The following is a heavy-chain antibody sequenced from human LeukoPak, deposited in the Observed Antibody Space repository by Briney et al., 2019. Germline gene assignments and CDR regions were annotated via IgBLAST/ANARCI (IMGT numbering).Heavy chain of an antibody. D-gene: IGHD1-7*01. Sequence: PGGSLRLSCTASGFTFGDYPMSWVRQAPGKGLEWVGLIRSKAYGGTTEYAASVKGRFTISRDDSRCIAYLQMNSLKTEDTAVYYCTKRNSHDAFDIWGQGTVVTVSS. CDR2: IRSKAYGGTT. CDR1: GFTFGDYP. J-gene: IGHJ3*02. CDR3: TKRNSHDAFDI. V-gene: IGHV3-49*04.